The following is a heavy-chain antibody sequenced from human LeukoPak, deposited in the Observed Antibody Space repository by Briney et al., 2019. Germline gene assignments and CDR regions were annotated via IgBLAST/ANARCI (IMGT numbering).Heavy chain of an antibody. CDR1: GFTFSRYS. J-gene: IGHJ3*02. Sequence: PGGSLRLSCAASGFTFSRYSLNWVRQAPGKGLEWVSSISTSSSYIYYADSVKGRFTISRDNSKNTLYLQMNSPRAEDTAVYYCAKDAPPTMIGAFDIWGQGTMVTVSS. CDR2: ISTSSSYI. D-gene: IGHD3-22*01. CDR3: AKDAPPTMIGAFDI. V-gene: IGHV3-21*04.